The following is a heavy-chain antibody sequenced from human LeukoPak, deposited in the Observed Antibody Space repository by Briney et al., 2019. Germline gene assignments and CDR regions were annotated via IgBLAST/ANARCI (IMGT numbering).Heavy chain of an antibody. CDR2: IIAIFGTA. CDR3: ARDRNSLYCSSTSCYPRPTWFDP. V-gene: IGHV1-69*13. D-gene: IGHD2-2*01. J-gene: IGHJ5*02. CDR1: LGTFSSYA. Sequence: ASVKVSCKASLGTFSSYAISWVRQAPGQGLEWMGGIIAIFGTANFAQKFQGRVTITADVSTSTAYMELSSLRSEDTAVYYCARDRNSLYCSSTSCYPRPTWFDPWGQGTLVTVSS.